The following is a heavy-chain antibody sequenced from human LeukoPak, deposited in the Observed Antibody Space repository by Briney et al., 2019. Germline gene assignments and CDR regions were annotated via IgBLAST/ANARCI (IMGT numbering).Heavy chain of an antibody. CDR3: ARGGSGYDRYFDY. D-gene: IGHD5-12*01. Sequence: SQTLSLTCTVSGGSISSGSYYWSWIRQPAGKGLEWIGRIYTSGSANYNPSLKSRVTISVDTSKNQFSLKLSSVTAADTAVYYCARGGSGYDRYFDYWGQGTLVTVTS. CDR2: IYTSGSA. CDR1: GGSISSGSYY. J-gene: IGHJ4*02. V-gene: IGHV4-61*02.